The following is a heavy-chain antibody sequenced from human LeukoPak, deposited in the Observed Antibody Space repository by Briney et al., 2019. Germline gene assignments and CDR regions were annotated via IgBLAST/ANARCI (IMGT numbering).Heavy chain of an antibody. CDR3: ARRRYFDSTGYNPSHYFDY. J-gene: IGHJ4*02. D-gene: IGHD3-22*01. Sequence: SETLSLICAVSGDSFIGSYWSWIRQAPGKGLEWICYIYHPVDTSYNPSLQSRVTISADISKKQFSLRMTSVTAADTAVYYCARRRYFDSTGYNPSHYFDYWGQGILVTVSS. CDR2: IYHPVDT. V-gene: IGHV4-59*01. CDR1: GDSFIGSY.